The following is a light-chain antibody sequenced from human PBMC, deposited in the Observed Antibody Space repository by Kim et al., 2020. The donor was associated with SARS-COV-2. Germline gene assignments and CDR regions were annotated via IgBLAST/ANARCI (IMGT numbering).Light chain of an antibody. Sequence: PGERATLACRGSQSVSSSYLDWYQQKPGQGHRLLIYGASSRATGIPDRFSGSGSGTDFTLTISRLEPEDFAVYYCQQYGSSPPITFGQGTRLEIK. CDR3: QQYGSSPPIT. V-gene: IGKV3-20*01. CDR1: QSVSSSY. CDR2: GAS. J-gene: IGKJ5*01.